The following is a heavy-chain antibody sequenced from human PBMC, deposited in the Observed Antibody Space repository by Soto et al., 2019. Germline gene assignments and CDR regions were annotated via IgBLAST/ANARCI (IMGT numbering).Heavy chain of an antibody. J-gene: IGHJ6*02. Sequence: QVQLVESGGGAVQPGRSLRLSCEASGFTSSSYVMHWVRQAPGKGQEWVAVISYDGSNKHYADSVKGRFTISRDNSKNTLYLEMNSLRGEDTAVYSCARGDPYYGMDVWGQGTTVTVSS. V-gene: IGHV3-30*03. CDR2: ISYDGSNK. CDR3: ARGDPYYGMDV. CDR1: GFTSSSYV.